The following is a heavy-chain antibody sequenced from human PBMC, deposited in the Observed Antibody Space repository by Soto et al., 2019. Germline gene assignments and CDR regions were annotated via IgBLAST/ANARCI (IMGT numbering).Heavy chain of an antibody. J-gene: IGHJ4*02. D-gene: IGHD1-20*01. Sequence: QVQLQESGPGLVKPSETLSLTCTVSGVSITPYYWTWIRHPPGKGLEWIGYVYPTGNTYYNPSLKSRVTISLDTSKNQVSLRLKSVTAADTAVYYCAREQYNWKLWGQGTLVTVSS. CDR1: GVSITPYY. CDR2: VYPTGNT. CDR3: AREQYNWKL. V-gene: IGHV4-59*01.